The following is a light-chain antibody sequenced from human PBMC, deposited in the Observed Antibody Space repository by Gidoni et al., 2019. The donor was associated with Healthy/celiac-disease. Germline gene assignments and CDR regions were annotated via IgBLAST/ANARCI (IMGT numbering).Light chain of an antibody. CDR3: QQSYSTFIT. CDR2: AAS. Sequence: DIQMTQSPSSLSASVGDRVTITCLASQSISSYLNWYQQKPGKAPKLLIYAASSLQSGVPSRFSGSGSGTDFTRTISSLQPEDFATYYCQQSYSTFITFGQGTRLEIK. V-gene: IGKV1-39*01. J-gene: IGKJ5*01. CDR1: QSISSY.